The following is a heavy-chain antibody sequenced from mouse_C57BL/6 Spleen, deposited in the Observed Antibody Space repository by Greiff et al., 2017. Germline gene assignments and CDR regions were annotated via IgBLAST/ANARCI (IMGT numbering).Heavy chain of an antibody. CDR3: AREGLLRDY. D-gene: IGHD2-3*01. V-gene: IGHV1-81*01. CDR1: GYTFTSYG. J-gene: IGHJ2*01. CDR2: IYPRSGNT. Sequence: QVHVKQSGAELARPGASVKLSCKASGYTFTSYGISWVKQRTGQGLEWIGEIYPRSGNTYYNEKFKGKATLTADKSSSTAYMELRSLTSEDSAVYFCAREGLLRDYWGQGTTLTVSS.